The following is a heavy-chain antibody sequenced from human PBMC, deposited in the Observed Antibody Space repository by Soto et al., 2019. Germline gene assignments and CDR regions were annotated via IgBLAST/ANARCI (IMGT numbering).Heavy chain of an antibody. CDR1: GFTFSSYA. CDR2: ISGSGGRT. V-gene: IGHV3-23*01. J-gene: IGHJ5*02. D-gene: IGHD4-4*01. Sequence: VGSLRLSCAASGFTFSSYAMSWVRQAPGKGLEWVSAISGSGGRTNYADSVKGRLTISRDNSKNTLYLQMNSLRAEDTAVYYCAKDFYSNYAGWFDPWGQGTLVTVSS. CDR3: AKDFYSNYAGWFDP.